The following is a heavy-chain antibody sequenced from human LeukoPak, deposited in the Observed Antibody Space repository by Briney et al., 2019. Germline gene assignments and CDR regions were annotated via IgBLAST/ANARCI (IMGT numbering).Heavy chain of an antibody. CDR3: AKTVDYYYYYYMDV. CDR2: ISGSGGST. J-gene: IGHJ6*03. D-gene: IGHD3-9*01. CDR1: GFTFSSYA. V-gene: IGHV3-23*01. Sequence: GGPLRLSCAASGFTFSSYAMSWVRQAPGKGLEWVSAISGSGGSTYYADSVKGRFTISRDNSKNTLYLQMNSLRAEDTAVYYCAKTVDYYYYYYMDVWGKGTTVTVSS.